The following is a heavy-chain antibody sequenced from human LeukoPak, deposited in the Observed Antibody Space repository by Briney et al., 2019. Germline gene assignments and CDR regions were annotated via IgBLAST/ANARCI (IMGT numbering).Heavy chain of an antibody. CDR1: GGSISSSSYY. V-gene: IGHV4-39*07. D-gene: IGHD3-10*01. J-gene: IGHJ5*02. CDR2: IYYSGST. Sequence: SETLSLTCTVSGGSISSSSYYWGWIRQPPGKGLEWIGSIYYSGSTYYNPSLKSRVTISVDTSKNQFSLKLSSVTAADTAVYYCARGMSELLLWFGESHNWFDPWGQGTLVTVSS. CDR3: ARGMSELLLWFGESHNWFDP.